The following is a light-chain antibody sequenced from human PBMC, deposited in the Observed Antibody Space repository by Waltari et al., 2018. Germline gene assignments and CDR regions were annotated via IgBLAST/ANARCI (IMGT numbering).Light chain of an antibody. CDR1: QSVGRS. Sequence: SCRASQSVGRSLAGYQQKPGQAPRLLIYDASTRATGITDRFSGSGSGTDFSLSISRLAPDDLAVYYCQHYVRLPVTFGQGTKVEIK. V-gene: IGKV3-20*01. J-gene: IGKJ1*01. CDR2: DAS. CDR3: QHYVRLPVT.